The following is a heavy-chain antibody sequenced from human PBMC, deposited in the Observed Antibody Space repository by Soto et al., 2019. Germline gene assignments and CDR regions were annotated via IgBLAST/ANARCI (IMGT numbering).Heavy chain of an antibody. Sequence: QITLKESGPTLVKPTQTLTLTCSFSGFSLTTSGAGVGWIRQPPGKALEWLAVIYWNDDKRYSPSLTTRLTITKDTSKNQVVLTMTNMDPVDTATYYCARPHPLMIGTDAFDIWGQGTMVTVSS. CDR2: IYWNDDK. CDR3: ARPHPLMIGTDAFDI. CDR1: GFSLTTSGAG. J-gene: IGHJ3*02. D-gene: IGHD3-22*01. V-gene: IGHV2-5*01.